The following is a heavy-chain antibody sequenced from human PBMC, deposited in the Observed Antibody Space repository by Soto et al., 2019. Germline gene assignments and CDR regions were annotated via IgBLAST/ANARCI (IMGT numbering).Heavy chain of an antibody. V-gene: IGHV4-31*03. J-gene: IGHJ5*02. CDR2: IYYSGST. D-gene: IGHD2-8*01. Sequence: PSETLSLTCTVSGGSISSGGYYWSWIRQHPGKGLEWIGYIYYSGSTYYNPSLKSRVTISVDTSKNQFSLKLSSVTAADTAVYYCAREYCINGVCYYGSQNWFDPWGQGTLVTVSS. CDR3: AREYCINGVCYYGSQNWFDP. CDR1: GGSISSGGYY.